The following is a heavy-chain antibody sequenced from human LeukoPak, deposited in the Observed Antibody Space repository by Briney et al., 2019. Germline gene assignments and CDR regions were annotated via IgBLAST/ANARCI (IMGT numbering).Heavy chain of an antibody. J-gene: IGHJ4*02. D-gene: IGHD3-16*02. CDR1: GGTFSSYA. CDR3: ARDHYDYVWGSYRYTDFDY. V-gene: IGHV1-69*13. CDR2: IIPIFGTA. Sequence: ASVKVSCKASGGTFSSYAISWVRQAPGQGLEWMGGIIPIFGTANYAQKFQGRVTITADESTSTAYMELSSLRSEDTAVYYCARDHYDYVWGSYRYTDFDYWGQGTLATVSS.